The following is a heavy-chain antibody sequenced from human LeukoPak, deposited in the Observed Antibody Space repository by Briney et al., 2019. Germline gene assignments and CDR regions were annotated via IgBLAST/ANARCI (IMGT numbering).Heavy chain of an antibody. V-gene: IGHV3-7*04. CDR3: ARVSYDRSGYSDY. CDR2: IKQDGSER. CDR1: GFTFSGYW. J-gene: IGHJ4*02. Sequence: GGSLRLSCAASGFTFSGYWMSCVRQAPGKGLEWVANIKQDGSERYHVDSVKGRFTISRDNAKNSLYLQMNSLRAEDTAVYYCARVSYDRSGYSDYWGQGTLVTVSS. D-gene: IGHD3-22*01.